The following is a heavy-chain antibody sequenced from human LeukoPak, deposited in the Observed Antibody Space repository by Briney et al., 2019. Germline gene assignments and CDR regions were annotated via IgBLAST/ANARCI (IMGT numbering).Heavy chain of an antibody. CDR1: GFSLSTYT. J-gene: IGHJ4*02. CDR3: AKGVYDYDSSGYSN. D-gene: IGHD3-22*01. CDR2: ISGNGAST. V-gene: IGHV3-23*01. Sequence: GGSPRLSCAASGFSLSTYTMKAGRPAPGEGPGWVSGISGNGASTFYVDSVKGRFTISRDNSKNALSLQMSSLRAEDTAIYYCAKGVYDYDSSGYSNWGQGTQVTVSS.